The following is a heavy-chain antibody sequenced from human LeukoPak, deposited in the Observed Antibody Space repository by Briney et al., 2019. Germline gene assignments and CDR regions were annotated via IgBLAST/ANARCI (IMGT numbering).Heavy chain of an antibody. Sequence: GESLKISCKGSGYSFTSYWIGWVRQMPGKGLEWMGIIYPGDSDTRYSPSFQGQVTISADKSISTAYLQWSSLKASDTAMYYCARVDCSSTSCSAHGNWFDPWGQGTLVTVSS. V-gene: IGHV5-51*01. CDR3: ARVDCSSTSCSAHGNWFDP. J-gene: IGHJ5*02. CDR2: IYPGDSDT. CDR1: GYSFTSYW. D-gene: IGHD2-2*01.